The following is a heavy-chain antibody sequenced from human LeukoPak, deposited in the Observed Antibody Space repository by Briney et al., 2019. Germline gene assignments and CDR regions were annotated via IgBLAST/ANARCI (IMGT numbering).Heavy chain of an antibody. CDR2: IYYRGST. V-gene: IGHV4-59*01. CDR1: GGSINTYY. D-gene: IGHD2-15*01. Sequence: PSETLSLTCTVSGGSINTYYWSWIRQPPGKGLEWIGNIYYRGSTNYNPSLKSRVTISVDTSKNQFSLKVSSVTAADTAVYYCAREVGYCSGGSCYSYFDYWGQGTLVTVSS. J-gene: IGHJ4*02. CDR3: AREVGYCSGGSCYSYFDY.